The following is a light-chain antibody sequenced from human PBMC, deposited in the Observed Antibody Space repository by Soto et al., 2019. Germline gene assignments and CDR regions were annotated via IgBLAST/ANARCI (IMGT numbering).Light chain of an antibody. Sequence: DLHMTQSPSSLSASIGDRVTITCRASQDISHHLAWFQQKPGKAPRSLISTASTLQSGVPPRFSGSGSGTDFTLTISSLQPEDVATYYCQQYNTYPISFGQGTRVE. J-gene: IGKJ5*01. CDR2: TAS. V-gene: IGKV1-16*01. CDR1: QDISHH. CDR3: QQYNTYPIS.